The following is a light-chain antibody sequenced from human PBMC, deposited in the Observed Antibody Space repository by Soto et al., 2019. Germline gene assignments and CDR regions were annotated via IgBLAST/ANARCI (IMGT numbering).Light chain of an antibody. CDR2: DAS. CDR3: QQYNTYWT. CDR1: QNVNNW. J-gene: IGKJ1*01. Sequence: DIQMTQFPSALSASVGDRVTITCRASQNVNNWLAWYQHKPGKAPQLLIYDASVLETGVPSRFSGSGYGTEFTLAISGLQPDDFATYSCQQYNTYWTLGPGTKVDIK. V-gene: IGKV1-5*01.